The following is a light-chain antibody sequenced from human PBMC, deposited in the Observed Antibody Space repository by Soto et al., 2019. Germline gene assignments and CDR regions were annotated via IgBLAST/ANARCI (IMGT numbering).Light chain of an antibody. CDR3: QQYNSYSWT. Sequence: DIQMTQSPSTLSASVGDRVTITCRASQSISSWLAWYQQKPGKAPKLLIYKASNLESGVPSRFSGSGSGTEFTLTISSLQPDDFGTFYCQQYNSYSWTFGQGTKVEIK. J-gene: IGKJ1*01. V-gene: IGKV1-5*03. CDR1: QSISSW. CDR2: KAS.